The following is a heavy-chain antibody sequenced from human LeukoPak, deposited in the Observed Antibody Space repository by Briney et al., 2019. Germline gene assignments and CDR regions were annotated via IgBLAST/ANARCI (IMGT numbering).Heavy chain of an antibody. D-gene: IGHD5-18*01. CDR1: GFTFSNYG. J-gene: IGHJ4*02. Sequence: PGGSLRLSCAASGFTFSNYGMHWVRQAPGKGLEWVAFTRFDGSIKYYADSVKGRFTISRDNSKNTLYLQMSSLRAEDTAVFYCAKDSIQGDTAFDYWGQGTPVTVSS. CDR2: TRFDGSIK. V-gene: IGHV3-30*02. CDR3: AKDSIQGDTAFDY.